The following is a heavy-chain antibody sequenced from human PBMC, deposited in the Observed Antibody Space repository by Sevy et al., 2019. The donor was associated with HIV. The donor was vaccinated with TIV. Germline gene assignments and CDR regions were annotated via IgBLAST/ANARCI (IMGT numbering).Heavy chain of an antibody. V-gene: IGHV2-5*01. J-gene: IGHJ4*02. CDR2: IYWNDDK. D-gene: IGHD3-16*02. Sequence: SGPTLVKPTQTLTLTCTFSGFSLSTSGLNVGWIRQSPGKALEWLALIYWNDDKRYSPSLKSRLIITKDTSKNQVVLTMTNMDPVDTATYYCAHKVSIYDYVGGSYRHSAFDYWGQGTLVTVSS. CDR3: AHKVSIYDYVGGSYRHSAFDY. CDR1: GFSLSTSGLN.